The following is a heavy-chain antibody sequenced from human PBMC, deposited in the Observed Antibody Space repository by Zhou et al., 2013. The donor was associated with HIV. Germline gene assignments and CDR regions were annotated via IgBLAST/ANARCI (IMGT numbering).Heavy chain of an antibody. CDR1: GYTFSNYY. Sequence: QVQLVQSGAEVKKPGASVSVSCKAFGYTFSNYYMHWVRQAPGQGLEWMGMINPISRGTVYAQKFQGRVTMTGDTSTTTVYMDLSSLRSEDTAVYYCVADFHYDISDFLADFDIWGQGTTVTVSP. D-gene: IGHD3-22*01. CDR2: INPISRGT. J-gene: IGHJ3*02. V-gene: IGHV1-46*01. CDR3: VADFHYDISDFLADFDI.